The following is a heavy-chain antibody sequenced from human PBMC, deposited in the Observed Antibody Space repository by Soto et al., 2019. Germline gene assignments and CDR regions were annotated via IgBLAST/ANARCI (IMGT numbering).Heavy chain of an antibody. CDR3: ARGGIAAAGPPGFDP. CDR2: TYYRSKWYN. CDR1: GDSVSSNSAA. D-gene: IGHD6-13*01. V-gene: IGHV6-1*01. Sequence: THTLSLTCVISGDSVSSNSAAWNWIRQSPSRGLEWLGRTYYRSKWYNDYAVSVKSRITINPDTSKNQFSLQLNSVTPEDTAVYYCARGGIAAAGPPGFDPWGQGTLVTVSS. J-gene: IGHJ5*02.